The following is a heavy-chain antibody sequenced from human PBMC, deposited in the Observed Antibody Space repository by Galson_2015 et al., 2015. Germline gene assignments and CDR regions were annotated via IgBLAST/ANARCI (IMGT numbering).Heavy chain of an antibody. J-gene: IGHJ4*02. D-gene: IGHD3-9*01. V-gene: IGHV3-21*01. Sequence: SLRLSCAASGFTFSSYSMNWVRQAPGKGLEWVSSISSSSSYIYYADSVKGRFTISRDNAKNSLYLQMNSLRAEDTAVYYCARDPEADWDILTGYSGGLDWGQGTLVTVSS. CDR3: ARDPEADWDILTGYSGGLD. CDR1: GFTFSSYS. CDR2: ISSSSSYI.